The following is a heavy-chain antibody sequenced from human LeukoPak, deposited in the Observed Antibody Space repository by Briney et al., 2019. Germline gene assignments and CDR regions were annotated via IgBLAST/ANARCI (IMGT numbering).Heavy chain of an antibody. Sequence: SETLSLTCTVSGGSISSTTNYWGWIRQPPGKGLEWIGNIYHSGSTNYNPSLKSRVTISVDTSKNQFSLRLSSVTAADTAVYYCARGRRTYYDSSGYYRILGYYYMDVWGKGTTVTVSS. CDR2: IYHSGST. V-gene: IGHV4-39*07. D-gene: IGHD3-22*01. CDR1: GGSISSTTNY. CDR3: ARGRRTYYDSSGYYRILGYYYMDV. J-gene: IGHJ6*03.